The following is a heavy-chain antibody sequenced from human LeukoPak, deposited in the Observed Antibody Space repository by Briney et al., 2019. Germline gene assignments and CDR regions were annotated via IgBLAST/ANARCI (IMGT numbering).Heavy chain of an antibody. J-gene: IGHJ4*02. CDR1: GYTFTGCF. CDR2: IDPNSDNI. CDR3: ARSAYNYGYVYFDH. D-gene: IGHD5-18*01. Sequence: ASVKVSFKASGYTFTGCFIHYVRQAPGQGLEWMGRIDPNSDNIRYSETFKDRVTMTRDTSTNTAYMELSWLRSDDTAVYYCARSAYNYGYVYFDHWGQGTLVIVSS. V-gene: IGHV1-2*02.